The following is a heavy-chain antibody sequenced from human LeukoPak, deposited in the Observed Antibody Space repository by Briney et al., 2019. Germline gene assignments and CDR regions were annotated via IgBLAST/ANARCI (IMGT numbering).Heavy chain of an antibody. V-gene: IGHV4-39*01. D-gene: IGHD1-26*01. CDR2: ISYSGST. Sequence: PSETLSLTCTVSGGSISSSSYYWGWIRQPPGKGLEWIGSISYSGSTYYNPSLKSRVTISVDTSKNQFSLKLSSVTAADTAVYYCARLPLGDPSDYWGQGTLVTVSS. J-gene: IGHJ4*02. CDR1: GGSISSSSYY. CDR3: ARLPLGDPSDY.